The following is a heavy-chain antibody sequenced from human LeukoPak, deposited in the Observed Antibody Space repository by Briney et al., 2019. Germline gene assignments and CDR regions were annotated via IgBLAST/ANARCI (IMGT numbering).Heavy chain of an antibody. CDR3: AKGYEPDYYYYMDV. CDR1: GFTFDDYA. CDR2: ISWNSGSI. V-gene: IGHV3-9*01. Sequence: GGSLRLSCAASGFTFDDYAMHWVRQAPGKGLEWVSGISWNSGSIGYADSVKGRFTISRDNAKNSLYLQMNSLRAEDTALYYCAKGYEPDYYYYMDVWGKGTTVTVSS. J-gene: IGHJ6*03. D-gene: IGHD2-2*01.